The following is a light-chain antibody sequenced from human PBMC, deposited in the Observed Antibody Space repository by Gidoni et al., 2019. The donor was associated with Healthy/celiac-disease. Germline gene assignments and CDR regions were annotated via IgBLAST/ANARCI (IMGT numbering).Light chain of an antibody. V-gene: IGLV2-14*01. CDR2: EVS. CDR1: SRDVGGYNY. CDR3: SSYTSSRYV. Sequence: QSALTHPASVSGSPGKSITISCTGNSRDVGGYNYVSWYQQHPGKAPKLMIYEVSNRPSGVSNRFSGSKSGNTASLTISGLQAEDEADDYCSSYTSSRYVFGTGTKVTVL. J-gene: IGLJ1*01.